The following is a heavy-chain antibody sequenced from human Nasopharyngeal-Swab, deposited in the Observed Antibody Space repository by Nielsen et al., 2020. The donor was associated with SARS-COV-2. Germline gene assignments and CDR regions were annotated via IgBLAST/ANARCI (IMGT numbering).Heavy chain of an antibody. CDR1: GFTFSSYA. V-gene: IGHV3-30*04. D-gene: IGHD5-12*01. CDR2: ISYDGSNK. CDR3: ARGDIVATTPPDY. J-gene: IGHJ4*02. Sequence: GESLRLSCAASGFTFSSYAMHWVRQAPGKGLEWVAVISYDGSNKYYADSVKGRFTISRDNSKNTLYLQMNSLRAEDTAVYYCARGDIVATTPPDYWGQGTLVTVSS.